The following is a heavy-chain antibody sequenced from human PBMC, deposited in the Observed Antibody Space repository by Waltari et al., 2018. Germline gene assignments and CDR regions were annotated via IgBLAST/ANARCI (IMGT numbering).Heavy chain of an antibody. D-gene: IGHD3-22*01. CDR3: ARTYHNYYDSSGYYIDY. J-gene: IGHJ4*02. CDR1: GFSLSTTGMC. V-gene: IGHV2-70*16. Sequence: KPTQTLTLTCTFSGFSLSTTGMCVSWIRQPPGKALEWLARINWDDDRFYSTSLRTRLTISKDTSKNQVVLTMTNMDPADTATYYCARTYHNYYDSSGYYIDYWGQGTLVTVSS. CDR2: INWDDDR.